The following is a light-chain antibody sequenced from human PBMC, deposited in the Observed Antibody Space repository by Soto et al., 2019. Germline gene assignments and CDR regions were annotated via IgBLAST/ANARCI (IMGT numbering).Light chain of an antibody. J-gene: IGLJ2*01. CDR3: SSYSGSSTLVV. Sequence: QSALTQPASVSGSPGQSITISCTGTSSDVGGYNHVSWFQQHPGKAPKLMIYEVSYRHSGVSNRFSGSKSDNTASLTISGLQAEDEADYYCSSYSGSSTLVVFGGGTKLTVL. CDR1: SSDVGGYNH. CDR2: EVS. V-gene: IGLV2-14*01.